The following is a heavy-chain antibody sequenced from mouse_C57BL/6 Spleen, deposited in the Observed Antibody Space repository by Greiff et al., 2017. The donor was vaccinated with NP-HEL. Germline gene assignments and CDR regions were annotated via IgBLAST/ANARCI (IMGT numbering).Heavy chain of an antibody. CDR1: GYTFTSYG. V-gene: IGHV1-81*01. CDR3: AGYYYGSSFAMDY. Sequence: VQLQESGAELARPGASVKLSCKASGYTFTSYGISWVKQRTGQGLEWIGEIYPRSGNTYYNEKFKGKATLTADKSSSTAYMELRSLTSEDSAVYFCAGYYYGSSFAMDYWGQGTSVTVSS. CDR2: IYPRSGNT. J-gene: IGHJ4*01. D-gene: IGHD1-1*01.